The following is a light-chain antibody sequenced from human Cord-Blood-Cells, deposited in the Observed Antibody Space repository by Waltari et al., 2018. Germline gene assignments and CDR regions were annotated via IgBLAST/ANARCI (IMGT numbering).Light chain of an antibody. Sequence: QPALPQPASGPGSPDNPIPIPCPGPSSDVGGFNFVPWYQQHPGKAPKLMIYEVSKRPSGVSNRFSGSKSGNTASLTISGLQAEDEADYYCCSYAGSSTPYVFGTGTKVTVL. V-gene: IGLV2-23*02. J-gene: IGLJ1*01. CDR2: EVS. CDR1: SSDVGGFNF. CDR3: CSYAGSSTPYV.